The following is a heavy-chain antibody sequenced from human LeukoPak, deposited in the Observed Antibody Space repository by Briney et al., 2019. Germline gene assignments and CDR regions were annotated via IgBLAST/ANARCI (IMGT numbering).Heavy chain of an antibody. D-gene: IGHD2-15*01. V-gene: IGHV4-61*02. CDR2: IYTSGST. CDR1: GGSISSGSYY. Sequence: SETLSLTCTVSGGSISSGSYYWSWIRQPAGKGLEWIGRIYTSGSTNYNPSLKSRVTISVDTSKNQFSLKLSPVTAADTAVYYCARARGYCSGGSCYGAGYWFDPWGQGTLVTVSS. CDR3: ARARGYCSGGSCYGAGYWFDP. J-gene: IGHJ5*02.